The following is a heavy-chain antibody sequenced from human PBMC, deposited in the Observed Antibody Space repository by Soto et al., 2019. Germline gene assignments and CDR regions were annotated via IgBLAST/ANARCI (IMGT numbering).Heavy chain of an antibody. CDR1: WVTLRRHY. CDR2: IYSGGST. CDR3: ARDPPATRHGMDV. J-gene: IGHJ6*02. V-gene: IGHV3-53*01. Sequence: GAPGLSRAAPWVTLRRHYMNRVRPAPGKGLEWVSVIYSGGSTYYADSVRGRFTISRDNSKNTLYLQMKSLRAEDTAVYYCARDPPATRHGMDVWGQGTTVTVSS.